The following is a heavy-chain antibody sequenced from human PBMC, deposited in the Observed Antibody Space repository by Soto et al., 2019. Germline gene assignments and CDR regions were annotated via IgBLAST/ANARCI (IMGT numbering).Heavy chain of an antibody. CDR2: MSYDGTNT. D-gene: IGHD6-19*01. CDR1: GFMFSAYA. J-gene: IGHJ4*01. Sequence: PAGSRRLSCTASGFMFSAYAMLWVRHAPGKGLEWVAAMSYDGTNTYYADSVKGRFTISRDNSKNTLFLQMSSLTADDSAVYYCARDPSPYTSGWYGIDFWGLGTLVTVSS. CDR3: ARDPSPYTSGWYGIDF. V-gene: IGHV3-30-3*01.